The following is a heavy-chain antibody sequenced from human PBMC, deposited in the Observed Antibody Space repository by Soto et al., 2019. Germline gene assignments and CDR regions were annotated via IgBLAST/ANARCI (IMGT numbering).Heavy chain of an antibody. CDR1: GGSISSYY. Sequence: PSETLSLTCTVSGGSISSYYWSWIRQPPGKGLERIGYNYYNGSTNYNHSLKSRVTISVYTSKNQFSLKLSSVTAADTAVYYCARVQVLRPAVTTTYNWFDPWGQGTLVTVSS. D-gene: IGHD4-4*01. CDR3: ARVQVLRPAVTTTYNWFDP. CDR2: NYYNGST. V-gene: IGHV4-59*08. J-gene: IGHJ5*02.